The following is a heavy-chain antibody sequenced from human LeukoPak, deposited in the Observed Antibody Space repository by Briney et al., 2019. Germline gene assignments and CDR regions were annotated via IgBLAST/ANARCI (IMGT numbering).Heavy chain of an antibody. J-gene: IGHJ3*02. CDR1: GGSISSSSYY. Sequence: SETLSLTCTVSGGSISSSSYYWGWIRQPPGKGLEWIGSIYYGGSTYYNPSLKSRVTISVDTSKNQFSLKLSSVTAADTAVYYCARDPPDYYDGSAFDIWGQGTMVTVSS. V-gene: IGHV4-39*07. D-gene: IGHD3-22*01. CDR3: ARDPPDYYDGSAFDI. CDR2: IYYGGST.